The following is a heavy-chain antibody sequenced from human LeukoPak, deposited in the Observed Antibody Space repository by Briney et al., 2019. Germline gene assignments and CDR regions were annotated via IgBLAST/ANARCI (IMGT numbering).Heavy chain of an antibody. CDR3: AREGGPYRPLDY. V-gene: IGHV4-4*02. CDR2: VNLQGST. J-gene: IGHJ4*02. Sequence: PSETLSLTCGVSGGSISNTNWWTWVRQPPGKGLEWIGEVNLQGSTNYSPSLKSRVAISVDKSENYISLKLTSVTAADTAVYYCAREGGPYRPLDYSGQGTLATVAS. CDR1: GGSISNTNW.